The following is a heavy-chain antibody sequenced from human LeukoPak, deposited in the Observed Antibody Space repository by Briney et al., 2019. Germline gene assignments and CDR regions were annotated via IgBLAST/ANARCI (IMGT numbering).Heavy chain of an antibody. J-gene: IGHJ5*02. Sequence: GGSLRLSCAPSGFTFSSYWMSWVRQAPGEGLEWVANIKQDGSEKYYVGSVKGRFTIPRDNAKNSLYLQMNSLRAEDTAVYYCARDFGRRNWFDPWGRGTLVTVSS. CDR2: IKQDGSEK. V-gene: IGHV3-7*01. CDR3: ARDFGRRNWFDP. CDR1: GFTFSSYW. D-gene: IGHD3-10*01.